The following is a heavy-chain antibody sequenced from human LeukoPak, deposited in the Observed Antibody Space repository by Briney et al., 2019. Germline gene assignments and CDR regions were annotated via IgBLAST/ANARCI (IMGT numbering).Heavy chain of an antibody. CDR1: GFTFSSYA. D-gene: IGHD5-18*01. CDR2: ISGSGGST. Sequence: GGSLRLSCAASGFTFSSYAMSWVRQAPGKGLEWVSAISGSGGSTYYADSVKGRFTISRDNSKNTLYLQMNSLRAEDTAVYYCAKDPKSYGYLPDAFDIWGQGTMVTVSS. J-gene: IGHJ3*02. CDR3: AKDPKSYGYLPDAFDI. V-gene: IGHV3-23*01.